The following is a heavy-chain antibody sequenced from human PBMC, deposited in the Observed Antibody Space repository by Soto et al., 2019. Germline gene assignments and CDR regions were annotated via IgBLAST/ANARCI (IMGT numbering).Heavy chain of an antibody. CDR3: ARGYSYGGGRWFDP. J-gene: IGHJ5*02. D-gene: IGHD5-18*01. CDR2: INPNSGGT. Sequence: RASVKVSCKASGYTFTGYYMHWVRQAPGQGLEWMGWINPNSGGTNYAQKFQGWVTMTRDTSISTAYMELSRLRSDDTAVYYCARGYSYGGGRWFDPWGQGTLVTVSS. V-gene: IGHV1-2*04. CDR1: GYTFTGYY.